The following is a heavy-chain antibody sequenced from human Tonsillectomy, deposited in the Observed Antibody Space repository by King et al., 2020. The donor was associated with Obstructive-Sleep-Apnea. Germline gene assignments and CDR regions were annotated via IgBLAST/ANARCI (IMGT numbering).Heavy chain of an antibody. CDR3: AREGIGYCSSTSCPNPNWFDP. V-gene: IGHV4-31*03. D-gene: IGHD2-2*01. J-gene: IGHJ5*02. Sequence: QLQESGPGLVKPSQTLSLTCTVSGGSISSGGYYWSWIRQHPGKGLEWIGYIYYSGSTYYNPSLKSRVTISGDTSKNQFSLKLSSVTAADTAVYYCAREGIGYCSSTSCPNPNWFDPWGQGTLVTVSS. CDR2: IYYSGST. CDR1: GGSISSGGYY.